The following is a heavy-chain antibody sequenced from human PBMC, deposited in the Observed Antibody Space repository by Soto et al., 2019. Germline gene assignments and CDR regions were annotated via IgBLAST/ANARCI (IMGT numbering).Heavy chain of an antibody. J-gene: IGHJ6*02. Sequence: GGSLRLSCAASGFTFSSYGMHWVRQAPGKGLEWVAVISYDGSNKYYADSVKGRFTISRDNSKNTLYLQMNSLRAEDTAVYYCAKDYYGSGSYSAPSSYGMDVWGQGTTVTSP. V-gene: IGHV3-30*18. CDR2: ISYDGSNK. CDR1: GFTFSSYG. CDR3: AKDYYGSGSYSAPSSYGMDV. D-gene: IGHD3-10*01.